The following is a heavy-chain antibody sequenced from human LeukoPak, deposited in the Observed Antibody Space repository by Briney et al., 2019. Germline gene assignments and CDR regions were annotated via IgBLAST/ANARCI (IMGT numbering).Heavy chain of an antibody. J-gene: IGHJ3*02. Sequence: PGGSLRLSCAASGFTFSSYEMNWVRQAPGKGLVWVSRINGYGSSTTYADSVKGRFTISRDNAKNTLYLQMISLRAEDTAVYYCARDVMYDGGGAFDIWGQGTMVTVSS. CDR1: GFTFSSYE. CDR2: INGYGSST. CDR3: ARDVMYDGGGAFDI. V-gene: IGHV3-74*01. D-gene: IGHD3-16*01.